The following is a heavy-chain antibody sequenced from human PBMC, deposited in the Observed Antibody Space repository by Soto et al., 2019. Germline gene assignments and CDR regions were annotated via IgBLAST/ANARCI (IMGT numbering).Heavy chain of an antibody. Sequence: SVKVSCKASGDTFNSYAVKWVRQAPGQGLEWMGGIIPIFGAANYAQKFQGRVTITADESTSTVYTELRSLRSDDTAVFYCARELRITTAGSPFDYWGQGTLVTVSS. D-gene: IGHD6-13*01. CDR1: GDTFNSYA. CDR2: IIPIFGAA. V-gene: IGHV1-69*13. J-gene: IGHJ4*02. CDR3: ARELRITTAGSPFDY.